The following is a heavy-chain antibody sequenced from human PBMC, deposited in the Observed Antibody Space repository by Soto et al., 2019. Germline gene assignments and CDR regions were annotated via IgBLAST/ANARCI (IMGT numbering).Heavy chain of an antibody. Sequence: PSETLSLTCTVSGGSISSSSYYWGWIRQPPGKGLEWIGSIYYSGSTYYNPSLRSRVTISVDTSKNQFSLKLSSVTAVDTAGYYCAGLKYFHSSDYLVNWGQGTRVT. V-gene: IGHV4-39*01. CDR1: GGSISSSSYY. CDR3: AGLKYFHSSDYLVN. D-gene: IGHD3-22*01. CDR2: IYYSGST. J-gene: IGHJ4*02.